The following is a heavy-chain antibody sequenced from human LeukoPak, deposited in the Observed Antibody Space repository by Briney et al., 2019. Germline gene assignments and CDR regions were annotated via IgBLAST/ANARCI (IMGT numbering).Heavy chain of an antibody. CDR3: AKGTYYYDSSGYYYYFDY. Sequence: GGSLRLSCAASGFTFSSYAMSWVRQAPGKGLEWVSAISGSGGSTYYADSVKGRFTISRDNSKNTLYLQMNSLRTEDTAVYYCAKGTYYYDSSGYYYYFDYWGQGTLVTVSS. V-gene: IGHV3-23*01. CDR2: ISGSGGST. D-gene: IGHD3-22*01. J-gene: IGHJ4*02. CDR1: GFTFSSYA.